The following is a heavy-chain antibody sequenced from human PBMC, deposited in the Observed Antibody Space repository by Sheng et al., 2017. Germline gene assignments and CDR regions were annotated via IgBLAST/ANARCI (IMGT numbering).Heavy chain of an antibody. CDR1: GFTFSSYT. J-gene: IGHJ4*02. CDR2: ISNTGTYT. CDR3: ATEAYGDYFLDH. V-gene: IGHV3-21*01. D-gene: IGHD4-17*01. Sequence: EVQLVESGGGLVKPGGSLRLSCAASGFTFSSYTMEWIRQAPGKGLEWVSSISNTGTYTYYADSLKGRFTISRDNAKNSLYLQMNSLRAEDTAVYYCATEAYGDYFLDHWGQGAVVTVSS.